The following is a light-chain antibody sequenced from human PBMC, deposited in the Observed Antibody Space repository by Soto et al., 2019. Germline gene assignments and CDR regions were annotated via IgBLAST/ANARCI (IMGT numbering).Light chain of an antibody. J-gene: IGKJ1*01. V-gene: IGKV3-20*01. Sequence: EIVMTQSPATLSLSPGKRATLSCRASQSVSSSYLAWYQQKPGQAPRLLIYGASSRATGIPDRFSGGGSGTDFTLTISRLEPEDFAVYYCQQYGSSPRGTFGQGTKVDIK. CDR1: QSVSSSY. CDR3: QQYGSSPRGT. CDR2: GAS.